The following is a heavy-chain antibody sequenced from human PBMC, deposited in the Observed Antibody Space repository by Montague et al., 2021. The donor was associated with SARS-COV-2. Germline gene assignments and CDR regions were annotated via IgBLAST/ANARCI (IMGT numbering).Heavy chain of an antibody. J-gene: IGHJ6*03. V-gene: IGHV4-34*01. D-gene: IGHD2-2*01. CDR1: GGSFSGYY. CDR2: INHSGST. CDR3: ARARQDEEVPALGIGAYYYYYYMDV. Sequence: SETLSLTCAVYGGSFSGYYWSWIRQPPGKGLEWIGEINHSGSTNYNPSLKSRVPISVDTSKIQFSLKLTSVTATDTAAYYCARARQDEEVPALGIGAYYYYYYMDVWGKGTTVTVSS.